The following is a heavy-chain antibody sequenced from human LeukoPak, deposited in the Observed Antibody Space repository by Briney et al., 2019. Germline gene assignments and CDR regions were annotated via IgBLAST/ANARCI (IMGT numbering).Heavy chain of an antibody. CDR3: ARDSDSSGWSWVY. CDR1: GYRFTTDMYT. D-gene: IGHD6-19*01. J-gene: IGHJ4*02. CDR2: INAGNGNT. V-gene: IGHV1-3*01. Sequence: ASVKVSCKASGYRFTTDMYTIHWLRQAPGHRLEWMGWINAGNGNTKYSQKFQGRVTITEDTSARTVYMEVSSLVSEDTAVYYCARDSDSSGWSWVYWGQGTLVTVSS.